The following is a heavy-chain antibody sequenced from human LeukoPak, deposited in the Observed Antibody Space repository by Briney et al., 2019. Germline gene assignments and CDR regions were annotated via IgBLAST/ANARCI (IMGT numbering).Heavy chain of an antibody. CDR1: GLTFSGFW. CDR3: ARGLAVAGTQAFDI. V-gene: IGHV3-74*01. D-gene: IGHD6-19*01. J-gene: IGHJ3*02. CDR2: INSDGSST. Sequence: GGSLRLSCAASGLTFSGFWMTWVRQAPGKGLVWVSRINSDGSSTIYADSVKGRFTLSRDNAKNTLYVQMNTLRAEDTAVYYCARGLAVAGTQAFDIWGQGTMVTVSS.